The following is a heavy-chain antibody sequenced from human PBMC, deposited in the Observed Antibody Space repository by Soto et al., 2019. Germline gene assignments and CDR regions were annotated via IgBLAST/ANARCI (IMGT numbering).Heavy chain of an antibody. Sequence: SETLSLTCAVYGGSFSGYYWSWIRQPPGKGLEWIGYIYYSGSTNYNPSLKSRVTISVDTSNNQFSLKLSSVTAADTAVYYCARDSSSWYAHYYYYMDVWGKGTTVTVSS. D-gene: IGHD6-13*01. CDR2: IYYSGST. CDR3: ARDSSSWYAHYYYYMDV. V-gene: IGHV4-59*01. CDR1: GGSFSGYY. J-gene: IGHJ6*03.